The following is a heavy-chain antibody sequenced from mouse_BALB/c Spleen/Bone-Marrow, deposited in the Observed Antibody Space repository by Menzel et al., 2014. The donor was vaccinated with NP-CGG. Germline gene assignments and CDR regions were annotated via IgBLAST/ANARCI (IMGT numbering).Heavy chain of an antibody. D-gene: IGHD1-3*01. J-gene: IGHJ1*01. CDR2: IDPANGNT. Sequence: VQLKESGAELVKPGASVKLSCTASGFNIKDTYMHWVKQRPEQGLEWIGRIDPANGNTKYDPKFQGKATITADTSSNSAYLQLSSLTSEDTAVYYCAKYNYGLYFDVWGAGTTVTVSS. V-gene: IGHV14-3*02. CDR3: AKYNYGLYFDV. CDR1: GFNIKDTY.